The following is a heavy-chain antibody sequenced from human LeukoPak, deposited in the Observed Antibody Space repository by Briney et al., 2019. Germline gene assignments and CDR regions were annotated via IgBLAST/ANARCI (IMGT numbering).Heavy chain of an antibody. V-gene: IGHV1-46*01. Sequence: ASVKVSCKASGYTFTTYYIHWVRQAPGQGLEWMGFINPSGGSTSYAQKFQGRVTMTRDTSTSTVYMELSSLRSEDTAVYYCARDWGYCSGGSCYGPYNWFDPWGQGTLVTVSS. CDR2: INPSGGST. J-gene: IGHJ5*02. CDR1: GYTFTTYY. D-gene: IGHD2-15*01. CDR3: ARDWGYCSGGSCYGPYNWFDP.